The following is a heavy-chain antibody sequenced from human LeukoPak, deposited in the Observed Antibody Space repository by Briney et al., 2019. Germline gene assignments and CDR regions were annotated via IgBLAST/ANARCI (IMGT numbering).Heavy chain of an antibody. V-gene: IGHV3-23*01. CDR1: GFTFSSYA. CDR3: AKTSSGWYFQRTKSYMDV. Sequence: GGSLRLSCAASGFTFSSYAMSWVRQAPGKGLNWVSGISGSGGSTYSADSVKGRFTISRDNSKNTLYLQMDSLRAEDTAVYYCAKTSSGWYFQRTKSYMDVWGKGTTVIVSS. CDR2: ISGSGGST. J-gene: IGHJ6*04. D-gene: IGHD6-19*01.